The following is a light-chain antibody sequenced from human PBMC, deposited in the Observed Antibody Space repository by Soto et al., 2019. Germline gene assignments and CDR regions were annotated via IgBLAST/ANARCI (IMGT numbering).Light chain of an antibody. CDR3: MQGSHWPPWT. V-gene: IGKV2-30*01. Sequence: DVVMTQSPLSLPVTLGQPASISCRSSQSLLSSNGNTYLNWFQQRPGQSPRRLIYKVSNRDSGVPDRFRGRGSGTDFTLKISRVEAEDVGIYYCMQGSHWPPWTFGQGTKVEIK. J-gene: IGKJ1*01. CDR1: QSLLSSNGNTY. CDR2: KVS.